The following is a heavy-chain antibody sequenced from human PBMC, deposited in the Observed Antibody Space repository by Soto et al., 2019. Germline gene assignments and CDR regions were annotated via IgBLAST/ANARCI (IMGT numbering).Heavy chain of an antibody. CDR2: IYHSGST. J-gene: IGHJ5*02. Sequence: TSETLSLTSTVSDGSIRSSSYSWGWIRQPPGKGLEWIGYIYHSGSTYYNPSLKSRVTISVDRSKNQFSLKLSSVTAADTAVYYCVGSIGAFWFDPWGQGTLVTVSS. CDR3: VGSIGAFWFDP. D-gene: IGHD5-12*01. CDR1: DGSIRSSSYS. V-gene: IGHV4-30-2*01.